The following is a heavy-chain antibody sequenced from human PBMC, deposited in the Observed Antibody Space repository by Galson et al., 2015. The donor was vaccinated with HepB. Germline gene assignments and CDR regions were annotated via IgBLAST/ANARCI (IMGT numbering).Heavy chain of an antibody. CDR1: GGTFSSYS. CDR2: IIPIFDIS. D-gene: IGHD3-22*01. Sequence: SVTVSCKASGGTFSSYSISWVRQAPGQGLEWMGGIIPIFDISNYEQKFQGRVTITADESTSTAYMELSSLRSEDTAVYYCAKGMYVYDSSGYSAFDIWCPLTMVTASS. V-gene: IGHV1-69*13. CDR3: AKGMYVYDSSGYSAFDI. J-gene: IGHJ3*02.